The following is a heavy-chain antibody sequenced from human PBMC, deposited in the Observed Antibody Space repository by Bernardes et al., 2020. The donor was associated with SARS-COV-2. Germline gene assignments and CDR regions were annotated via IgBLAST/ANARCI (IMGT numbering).Heavy chain of an antibody. CDR3: AHRASFYDDDDFYDSGFDY. J-gene: IGHJ4*02. Sequence: SGPTLVKPTQTLPLPCTFSGFSLSSDGLGVAWIRQPPGKALQWLPLIYWDDDQLYSPSLRSRPTITKDTSKSQVVLTMTNMDPVDTATYYCAHRASFYDDDDFYDSGFDYWGQGTLVTVSS. D-gene: IGHD3-3*01. V-gene: IGHV2-5*02. CDR1: GFSLSSDGLG. CDR2: IYWDDDQ.